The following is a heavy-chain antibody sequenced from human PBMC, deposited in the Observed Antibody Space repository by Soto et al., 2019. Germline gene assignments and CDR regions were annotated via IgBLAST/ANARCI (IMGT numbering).Heavy chain of an antibody. V-gene: IGHV4-59*01. D-gene: IGHD1-1*01. Sequence: SETLSLTCSVSGGSISSYYWSWIRQPPGKGLEWIGYIYYGGSSNYNPSLKSRVTISVDPSKNQFSLNVNSVTAADTALYYCARGWNPTFFDFWGQGALVTVSS. CDR2: IYYGGSS. CDR1: GGSISSYY. J-gene: IGHJ4*02. CDR3: ARGWNPTFFDF.